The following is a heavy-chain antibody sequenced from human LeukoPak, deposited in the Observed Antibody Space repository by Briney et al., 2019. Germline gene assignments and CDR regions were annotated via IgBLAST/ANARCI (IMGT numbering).Heavy chain of an antibody. Sequence: GGSLRLSCAASGFTFSNYAMSWVRQAPGKGLDWVSAISRSGDSTYYADSVKGRFTISKDNSKNTLNLQMNSLRAEDTAVYYCAKTVVAAGTNYYHGMDVWGQGTTVTVFS. CDR2: ISRSGDST. D-gene: IGHD2-15*01. J-gene: IGHJ6*02. CDR3: AKTVVAAGTNYYHGMDV. CDR1: GFTFSNYA. V-gene: IGHV3-23*01.